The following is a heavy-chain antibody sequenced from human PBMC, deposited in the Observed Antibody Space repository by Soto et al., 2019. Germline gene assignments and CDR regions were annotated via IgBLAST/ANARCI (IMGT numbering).Heavy chain of an antibody. CDR3: AKDSPSSGWLVDY. V-gene: IGHV3-30*18. CDR2: ISYDGSNK. Sequence: QVQLVESGGGVVQPGRSLRLSCAASGFTFSSYGMHWVRQAPGKGLEWVAVISYDGSNKYYADSVKGRFTISRDNSKNTLYLQMTSLRAEDTAVYYCAKDSPSSGWLVDYWGQGTLVTVSS. CDR1: GFTFSSYG. D-gene: IGHD6-19*01. J-gene: IGHJ4*02.